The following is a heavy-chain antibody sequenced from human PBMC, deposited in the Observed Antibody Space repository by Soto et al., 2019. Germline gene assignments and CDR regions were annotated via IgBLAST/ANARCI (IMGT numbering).Heavy chain of an antibody. D-gene: IGHD6-19*01. V-gene: IGHV1-18*01. CDR2: ISAYNGNT. CDR1: GYTFTSYG. Sequence: ASVKVSCKASGYTFTSYGISWVRQAPGQGLEWMGWISAYNGNTNYAQKLQGRVTMTTDTSTSTAYMELRSLRSDDTAVYYCAREQSIAVTGTHWFDPWGQGTLVTVSS. CDR3: AREQSIAVTGTHWFDP. J-gene: IGHJ5*02.